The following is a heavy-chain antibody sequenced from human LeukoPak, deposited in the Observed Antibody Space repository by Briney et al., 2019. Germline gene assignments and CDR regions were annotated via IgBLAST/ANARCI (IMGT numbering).Heavy chain of an antibody. CDR2: INPNSGGT. CDR1: GYTFTGYY. CDR3: ARDRLLYGEYEKTFDY. D-gene: IGHD4-17*01. V-gene: IGHV1-2*02. J-gene: IGHJ4*02. Sequence: ASVKVSCKASGYTFTGYYMHWVRQAPGQGLEWMGWINPNSGGTNYAQKFQGRVTMTRDTSISTAYMELSRLRSDDTAVYYCARDRLLYGEYEKTFDYWGQGTLVSVSS.